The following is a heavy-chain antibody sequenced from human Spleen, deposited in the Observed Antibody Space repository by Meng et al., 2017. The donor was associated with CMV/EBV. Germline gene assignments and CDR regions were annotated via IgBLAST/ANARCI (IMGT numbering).Heavy chain of an antibody. D-gene: IGHD3-3*01. CDR3: ARDHDFWSGQSPMDV. Sequence: SLKISCAGSGFTFSRYVMDWDRQGQGKGLEWVAFIRYGGSDKNYADSVKSRFTISRYNTKNTLYLQTNRRRAEDTALYYCARDHDFWSGQSPMDVWGQGTTVTVSS. J-gene: IGHJ6*02. V-gene: IGHV3-30*02. CDR1: GFTFSRYV. CDR2: IRYGGSDK.